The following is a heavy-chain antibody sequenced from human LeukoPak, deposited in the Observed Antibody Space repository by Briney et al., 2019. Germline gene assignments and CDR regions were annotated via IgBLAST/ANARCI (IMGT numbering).Heavy chain of an antibody. CDR2: IYYSGST. D-gene: IGHD6-13*01. J-gene: IGHJ4*02. CDR1: GGSISSYY. Sequence: SETLSLTCTVYGGSISSYYWSWIRQPPWKGLEWMRYIYYSGSTKYNPSLKSRVTISVDTYKNQLSLKLSSVTAADTAVYYCARDGEYSSSWQKFDYWGQGTLVTVSS. CDR3: ARDGEYSSSWQKFDY. V-gene: IGHV4-59*01.